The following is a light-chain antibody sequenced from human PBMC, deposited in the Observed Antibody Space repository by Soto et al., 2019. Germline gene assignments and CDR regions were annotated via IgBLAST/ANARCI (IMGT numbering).Light chain of an antibody. CDR1: SSDVGGYNY. Sequence: ALTQPASVSGSPGQSITISCTGTSSDVGGYNYVSWHQQHPGKAPKLTIYDVSSRPSGVSNRFSASKSGNTASLTISGLQAEDEADYYCTSYTSSGTYVFGIGTKVTVL. J-gene: IGLJ1*01. CDR3: TSYTSSGTYV. CDR2: DVS. V-gene: IGLV2-14*01.